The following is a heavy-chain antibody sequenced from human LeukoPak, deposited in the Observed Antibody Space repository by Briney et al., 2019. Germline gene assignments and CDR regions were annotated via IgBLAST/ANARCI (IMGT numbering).Heavy chain of an antibody. CDR1: GFTFSSSS. D-gene: IGHD5-18*01. Sequence: GGSLRLSCAASGFTFSSSSMSWVRQAPGKGLEWVSSISGSGGTTYYADSLKGRFTISRDNSKNTLYLQMNSLRAEDTAVYYCARAGGSYSYGLVSWFDPWGQGTLVTVSS. V-gene: IGHV3-23*01. CDR2: ISGSGGTT. CDR3: ARAGGSYSYGLVSWFDP. J-gene: IGHJ5*02.